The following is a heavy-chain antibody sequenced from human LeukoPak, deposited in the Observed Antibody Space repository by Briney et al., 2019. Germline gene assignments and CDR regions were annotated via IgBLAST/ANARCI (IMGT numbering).Heavy chain of an antibody. D-gene: IGHD3-10*01. V-gene: IGHV4-4*08. CDR3: AREGPMFDSGSYSKSLGY. CDR1: GGSFSGYY. CDR2: IYTSGST. Sequence: SETLSLTCAVYGGSFSGYYWSWIRQPPGKGLEWIGRIYTSGSTNYNPSLKSRVTISVDTSRNQFSLKLSSVTAADTAVYYCAREGPMFDSGSYSKSLGYWGQGTLVTVSS. J-gene: IGHJ4*02.